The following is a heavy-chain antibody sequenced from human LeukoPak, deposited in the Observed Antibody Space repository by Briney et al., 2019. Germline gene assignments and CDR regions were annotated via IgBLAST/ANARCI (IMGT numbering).Heavy chain of an antibody. J-gene: IGHJ4*02. CDR2: ISSSSSYI. CDR3: AKDFSSGYYYFDY. Sequence: GGSLRLSCAASGFTFSSYSMNWVRQAPGKGLEWVSSISSSSSYIYYADSVKGRFTISRDNAKNSLYLQMNSLRPEDTAVYYCAKDFSSGYYYFDYWGQGTLVTVSS. CDR1: GFTFSSYS. D-gene: IGHD3-22*01. V-gene: IGHV3-21*04.